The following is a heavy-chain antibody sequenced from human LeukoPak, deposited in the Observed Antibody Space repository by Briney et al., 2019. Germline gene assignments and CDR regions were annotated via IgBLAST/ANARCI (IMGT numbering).Heavy chain of an antibody. Sequence: ASVKVSCKASGYTFTSYGISWVRRAPGQGLEWMGWISAYNGNTNYAQKLQGRVTMTTDTSTSTAYMELRSLRSDDTAVYYCARKQRDILTGYPNAFDIWGQGTMVTVSS. V-gene: IGHV1-18*01. CDR2: ISAYNGNT. CDR3: ARKQRDILTGYPNAFDI. J-gene: IGHJ3*02. CDR1: GYTFTSYG. D-gene: IGHD3-9*01.